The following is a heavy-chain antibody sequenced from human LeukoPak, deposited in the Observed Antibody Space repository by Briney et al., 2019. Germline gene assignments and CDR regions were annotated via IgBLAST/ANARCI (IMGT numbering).Heavy chain of an antibody. CDR3: AREQRGGVSGNLGGLFASYHTYYYMDV. CDR1: GYTFTTYY. D-gene: IGHD1-26*01. CDR2: INPSDGAT. Sequence: ASVKVSCKASGYTFTTYYIHWVRQAPRQGLEWMGMINPSDGATTCAQKFQGRGTMTRDMSTTTVYMDVRTLRSEDTAVYFCAREQRGGVSGNLGGLFASYHTYYYMDVWGRGTTVTVSS. J-gene: IGHJ6*03. V-gene: IGHV1-46*01.